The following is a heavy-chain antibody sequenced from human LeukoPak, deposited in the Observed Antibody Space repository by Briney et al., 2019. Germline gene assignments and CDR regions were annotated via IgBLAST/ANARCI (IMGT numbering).Heavy chain of an antibody. V-gene: IGHV3-30*18. CDR3: AKDTNEYQLLFSHGMDV. CDR2: ISYDGSNK. Sequence: QTGGSLRLSCAASGFTFSSYGMHWVRQAPGKGLEWVAVISYDGSNKYYADSVKGRFTISRDNSKNTLYLQMNSLRAEDTAVYYCAKDTNEYQLLFSHGMDVWGQGTTVTVSS. CDR1: GFTFSSYG. D-gene: IGHD2-2*01. J-gene: IGHJ6*02.